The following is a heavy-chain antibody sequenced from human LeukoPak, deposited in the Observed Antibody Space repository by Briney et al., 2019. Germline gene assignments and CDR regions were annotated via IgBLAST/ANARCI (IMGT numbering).Heavy chain of an antibody. Sequence: SETLSLTCAVYGGSFSGYYWSWIRQPPGKGLEWIGEINHSGSTNYNPSLQSRVTISVDTSKNQFSLKLSSVTAADTAVYYCAKGSFPSRYPGDWFDPWGQGTLVTVSS. V-gene: IGHV4-34*01. CDR2: INHSGST. J-gene: IGHJ5*01. CDR3: AKGSFPSRYPGDWFDP. CDR1: GGSFSGYY. D-gene: IGHD2-2*01.